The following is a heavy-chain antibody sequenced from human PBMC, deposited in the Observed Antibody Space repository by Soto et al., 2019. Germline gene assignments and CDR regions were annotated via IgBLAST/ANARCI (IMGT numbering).Heavy chain of an antibody. CDR1: GYSFTSYW. D-gene: IGHD2-21*02. Sequence: PGESLKISCKGSGYSFTSYWISWVRQMPGKGLEWMGRIDPSDSYTNYSPSFQGHVTISADKSISTAYLQWSSLKASDTAMYYCARQRGERYCGGDCWFDPWGQGTLVTVSS. CDR3: ARQRGERYCGGDCWFDP. J-gene: IGHJ5*02. V-gene: IGHV5-10-1*01. CDR2: IDPSDSYT.